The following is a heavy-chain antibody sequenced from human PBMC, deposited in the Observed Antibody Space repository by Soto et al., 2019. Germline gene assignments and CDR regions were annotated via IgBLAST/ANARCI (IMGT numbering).Heavy chain of an antibody. CDR1: GFTFGDYA. CDR2: IRSKAYGGTT. D-gene: IGHD3-3*01. V-gene: IGHV3-49*03. CDR3: TSNYDFWSGYFDY. J-gene: IGHJ4*02. Sequence: GGSLRLSCTASGFTFGDYAMSWFRQAPGKGLEWVGFIRSKAYGGTTEYAASVKGRFTISRDDSKSIAYLQMNSLKTEDTAVYYCTSNYDFWSGYFDYWGQGTLVTVSS.